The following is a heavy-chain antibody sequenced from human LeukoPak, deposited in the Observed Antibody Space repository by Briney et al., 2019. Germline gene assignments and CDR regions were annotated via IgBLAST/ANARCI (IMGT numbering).Heavy chain of an antibody. J-gene: IGHJ4*02. Sequence: GASVKVSCKASGGTFSSYAISWVRQAPGQGLEWMGGIIPIFGTANYAQKFQGRVTITADKSTSTAYMELSSLRSEDTAVYYCARIVVIRLPDYWGQGTLVTVSS. V-gene: IGHV1-69*06. CDR3: ARIVVIRLPDY. CDR2: IIPIFGTA. D-gene: IGHD3-22*01. CDR1: GGTFSSYA.